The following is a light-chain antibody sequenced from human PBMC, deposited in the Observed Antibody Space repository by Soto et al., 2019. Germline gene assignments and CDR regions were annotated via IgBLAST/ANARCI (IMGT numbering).Light chain of an antibody. CDR1: QSISNW. J-gene: IGKJ2*01. V-gene: IGKV1-5*03. CDR2: TAS. Sequence: DIKMTQSPSTLSASVGDTVTITCRASQSISNWLAWYQQKPGQAPKLLIHTASTLESGVPSRFSGSGSGTEFTLTISSLQPDDFATFYCQQDDRFPYTFGQGTKLESK. CDR3: QQDDRFPYT.